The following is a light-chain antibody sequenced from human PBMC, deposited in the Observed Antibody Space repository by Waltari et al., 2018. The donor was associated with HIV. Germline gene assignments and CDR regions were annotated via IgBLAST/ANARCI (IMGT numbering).Light chain of an antibody. Sequence: EIVLTQSPGTLSLSPGERATLSCRASQNVSSSYLAWYQQKPGQAPRLLIYCASSRATAIPDRFSGSGSETDFTLTISRLEPEDFAVYYCQQYGNSPYTFGQGTKLEIK. CDR2: CAS. CDR3: QQYGNSPYT. V-gene: IGKV3-20*01. J-gene: IGKJ2*01. CDR1: QNVSSSY.